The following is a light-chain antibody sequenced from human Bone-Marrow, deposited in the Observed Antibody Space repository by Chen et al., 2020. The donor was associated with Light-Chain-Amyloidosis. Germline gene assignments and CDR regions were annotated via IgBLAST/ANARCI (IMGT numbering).Light chain of an antibody. Sequence: AIQMTQSPSSLSASVGDRVTITCRASQGIRNDLGWYQQKPGKAPKLLFYAASSLRSGVPSRFSGRGSCTDFTLTISSLQPEDFATFYCLQDYNYPWTFGQGTKVEIK. V-gene: IGKV1-6*01. CDR1: QGIRND. CDR2: AAS. J-gene: IGKJ1*01. CDR3: LQDYNYPWT.